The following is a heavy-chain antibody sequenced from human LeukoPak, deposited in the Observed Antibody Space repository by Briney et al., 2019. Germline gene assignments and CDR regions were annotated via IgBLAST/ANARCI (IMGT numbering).Heavy chain of an antibody. Sequence: GASVKVSCKASGGTFSSYAISWVRQAPGQGLEWMGGIIPIFGTANYAQKFQGRVTITADKSTSTAYMELSSLRSEDTAVYYCARCHDSSGYYGFGLDYWGQGTLVTVSS. CDR2: IIPIFGTA. D-gene: IGHD3-22*01. V-gene: IGHV1-69*06. CDR1: GGTFSSYA. CDR3: ARCHDSSGYYGFGLDY. J-gene: IGHJ4*02.